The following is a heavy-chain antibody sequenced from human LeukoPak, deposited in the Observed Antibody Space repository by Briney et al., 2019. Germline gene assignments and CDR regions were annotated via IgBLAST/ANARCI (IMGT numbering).Heavy chain of an antibody. D-gene: IGHD3-10*01. J-gene: IGHJ4*02. CDR2: INPNSGGT. CDR1: GYTFTSYY. Sequence: ASVKVSCKASGYTFTSYYMHWVRQAPGQGLEWMGWINPNSGGTNYAQKFQGRVTMTRDTSISTAYMELSRLRSDDTAVYYCARVDMDYYGSGSYPLDYWGQGTLVTVSS. V-gene: IGHV1-2*02. CDR3: ARVDMDYYGSGSYPLDY.